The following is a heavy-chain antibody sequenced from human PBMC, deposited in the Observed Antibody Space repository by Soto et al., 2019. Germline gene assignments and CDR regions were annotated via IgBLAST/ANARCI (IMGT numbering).Heavy chain of an antibody. CDR2: IYYSGST. CDR1: GGSISSYY. J-gene: IGHJ4*02. V-gene: IGHV4-59*06. CDR3: ARVIIWWSSWPPTYFDY. D-gene: IGHD3-10*01. Sequence: SETLSLTCTVSGGSISSYYWSWIRQPPGKGLEWIGYIYYSGSTYYNPSLKSRVTISVDTSKNQFSLKLSSVTAADTAVYYCARVIIWWSSWPPTYFDYWGQGTLVTVSS.